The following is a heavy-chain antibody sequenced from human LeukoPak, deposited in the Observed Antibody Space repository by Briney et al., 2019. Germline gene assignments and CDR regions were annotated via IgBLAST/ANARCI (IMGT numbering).Heavy chain of an antibody. V-gene: IGHV4-30-2*01. CDR2: IYHSGST. CDR3: AREDCSGGSCREY. Sequence: SETLSLTCAVSGGSISSGGYSWSWLRQPPGKGLEWIGYIYHSGSTYYNPSLKSRVTISVDRSKDQFSLKLSSVTAADTAVYYCAREDCSGGSCREYWGQGTLVTVSS. D-gene: IGHD2-15*01. J-gene: IGHJ4*02. CDR1: GGSISSGGYS.